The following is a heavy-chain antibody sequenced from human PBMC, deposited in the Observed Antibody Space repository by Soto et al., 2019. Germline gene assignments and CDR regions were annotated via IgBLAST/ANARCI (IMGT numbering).Heavy chain of an antibody. CDR1: GFTFSSYA. CDR3: AKGTRGGYYYGMDV. CDR2: ISGSGGST. Sequence: PGGSLRLSCAASGFTFSSYAMSWVRQAPGKGLEWVSAISGSGGSTYYADSVKGRFTISRDNSKNTLYLQMNSLRAEDTAVYYCAKGTRGGYYYGMDVWGQGTTVTVSS. V-gene: IGHV3-23*01. J-gene: IGHJ6*02. D-gene: IGHD3-10*01.